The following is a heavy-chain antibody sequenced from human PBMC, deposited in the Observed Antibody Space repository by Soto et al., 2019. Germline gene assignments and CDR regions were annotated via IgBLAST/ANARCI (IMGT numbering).Heavy chain of an antibody. V-gene: IGHV1-8*01. Sequence: ASVKVSCKASGYTFTRYDINWVRQATGQGLEWMGWMNPNSGNTGYAQKFQGRVTMTRNTSISTEYMELSSLRSEDTAVYYGARVLRLGEPLDAFDIWGQGTMVTVSS. J-gene: IGHJ3*02. D-gene: IGHD3-16*01. CDR1: GYTFTRYD. CDR2: MNPNSGNT. CDR3: ARVLRLGEPLDAFDI.